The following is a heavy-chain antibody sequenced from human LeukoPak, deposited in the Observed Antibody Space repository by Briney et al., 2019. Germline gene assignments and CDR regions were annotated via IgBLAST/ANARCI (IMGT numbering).Heavy chain of an antibody. D-gene: IGHD3-3*01. CDR3: AKDQYYDFWSGYQRDYYYYYMDG. V-gene: IGHV3-30*02. Sequence: GGSLRLSCAASGFIFSSYGMHWVRQAPGKGLEWVTFIRFDGSNEYYADSVKGRFTISRDNSSNTLYLQMNSLRPEDTAVYYCAKDQYYDFWSGYQRDYYYYYMDGWGKGTTVTVSS. J-gene: IGHJ6*03. CDR2: IRFDGSNE. CDR1: GFIFSSYG.